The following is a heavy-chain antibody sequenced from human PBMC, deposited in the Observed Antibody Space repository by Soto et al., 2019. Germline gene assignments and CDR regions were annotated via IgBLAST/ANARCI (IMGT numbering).Heavy chain of an antibody. D-gene: IGHD1-26*01. J-gene: IGHJ4*02. CDR2: IYYSGST. Sequence: QVQLQESGPGLVKPSETLSLTCTVSGGSISSYYWSWIRQPPGKGLEWIGYIYYSGSTNYNPSLKSRVTISVDTSKNQFSLKLSSVTAADTAVYYCARGGAVFDYWGQGTLVTVSS. CDR1: GGSISSYY. V-gene: IGHV4-59*01. CDR3: ARGGAVFDY.